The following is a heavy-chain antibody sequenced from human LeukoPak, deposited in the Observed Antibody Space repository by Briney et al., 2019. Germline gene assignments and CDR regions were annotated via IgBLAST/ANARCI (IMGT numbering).Heavy chain of an antibody. J-gene: IGHJ6*03. V-gene: IGHV3-21*01. D-gene: IGHD2-21*01. CDR3: ARDAHSRGHYMDV. Sequence: GGSLRLSCAASGFTFSSYSMNWVRQAPGKGLEWVSSISSSSSYIYYADSVKGRFTISRDNAKNSLYLQMNSLRAEDTAVYYCARDAHSRGHYMDVWGKGTTVTVSS. CDR1: GFTFSSYS. CDR2: ISSSSSYI.